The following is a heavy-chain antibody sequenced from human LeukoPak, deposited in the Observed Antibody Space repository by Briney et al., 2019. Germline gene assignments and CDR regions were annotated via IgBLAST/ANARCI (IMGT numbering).Heavy chain of an antibody. D-gene: IGHD6-13*01. V-gene: IGHV5-51*01. J-gene: IGHJ4*02. CDR2: IYSGDSDT. CDR1: GYSFTSYW. CDR3: ARLGSSSWSLPFDY. Sequence: GGSLKISCMALGYSFTSYWIAWVRQTPGKGLEWMGIIYSGDSDTSYSPSFQGQVTISADKSLSTAYLPWSSLKASDTAMYYCARLGSSSWSLPFDYWGQGTLVTVSS.